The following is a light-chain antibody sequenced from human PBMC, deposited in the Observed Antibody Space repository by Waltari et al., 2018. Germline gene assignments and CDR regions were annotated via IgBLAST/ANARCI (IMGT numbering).Light chain of an antibody. J-gene: IGLJ2*01. V-gene: IGLV2-8*01. Sequence: QSALTQSPSASGSPGQSVTISCTGISSDVGDYHYVSVYQQHPGKAPKVMIYEVSKRPSGVPDRFSGSKSGNTASLTVSGLQAEDEADYYCSSYAGSNNFVVFGGGTKLTVL. CDR1: SSDVGDYHY. CDR3: SSYAGSNNFVV. CDR2: EVS.